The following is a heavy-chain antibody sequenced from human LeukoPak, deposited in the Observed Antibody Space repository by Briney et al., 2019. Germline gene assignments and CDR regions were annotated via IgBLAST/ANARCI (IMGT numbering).Heavy chain of an antibody. CDR2: ISAYNGNT. CDR1: GYTFTSYG. D-gene: IGHD2-2*01. Sequence: ASVKVSCKASGYTFTSYGISWVRQAPGQGLERMGWISAYNGNTNYAQKLQGRVTMTTDTSTSTAYMELRSLRSDDTAVYYCARDPGRYCSSTSCYPDYWGQGTLVTVSS. CDR3: ARDPGRYCSSTSCYPDY. J-gene: IGHJ4*02. V-gene: IGHV1-18*01.